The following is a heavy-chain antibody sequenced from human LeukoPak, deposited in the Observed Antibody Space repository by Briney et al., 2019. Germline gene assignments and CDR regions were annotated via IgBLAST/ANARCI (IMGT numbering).Heavy chain of an antibody. J-gene: IGHJ4*02. Sequence: GGSLRLSCAASGFTFSSYWMHWVRQAPGKGLVWVSRITGDGSGANYADSVKGRFTISRDNAKNTLYLQMNSLRAEDTAVYYCARFAVTAAGDHWGRGTLVTVSS. CDR1: GFTFSSYW. CDR2: ITGDGSGA. CDR3: ARFAVTAAGDH. V-gene: IGHV3-74*01. D-gene: IGHD2-2*01.